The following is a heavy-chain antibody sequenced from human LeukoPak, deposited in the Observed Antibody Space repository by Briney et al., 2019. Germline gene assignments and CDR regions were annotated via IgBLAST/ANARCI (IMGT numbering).Heavy chain of an antibody. V-gene: IGHV5-51*01. CDR1: GYSFTSYW. CDR3: ARGLSGTYGSFDF. D-gene: IGHD1-26*01. CDR2: IYPGDSDT. Sequence: GESLKISCKGSGYSFTSYWIGWVRQMPGKGLEWMGIIYPGDSDTRYSPSFQGQVTISADKSVSTAYLQWNSLKASDTAMYFCARGLSGTYGSFDFWGQGTLVTVSS. J-gene: IGHJ4*02.